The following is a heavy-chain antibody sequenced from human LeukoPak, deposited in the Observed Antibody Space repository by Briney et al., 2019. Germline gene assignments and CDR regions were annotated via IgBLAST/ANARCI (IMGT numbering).Heavy chain of an antibody. D-gene: IGHD3-10*01. CDR2: FDPEDGET. V-gene: IGHV1-24*01. Sequence: ASVKVSCKVSGYTLTELSMHWVRQAPGKGLEWMGGFDPEDGETIYAQKFQGRVTMTEDTSTDTAYMELSSLRSEDTAVYYCATGITMVRGVMRDYWGQGTLVTVSS. CDR1: GYTLTELS. J-gene: IGHJ4*02. CDR3: ATGITMVRGVMRDY.